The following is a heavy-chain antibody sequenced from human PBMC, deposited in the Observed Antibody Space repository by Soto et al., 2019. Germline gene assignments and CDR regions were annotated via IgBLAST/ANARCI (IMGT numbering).Heavy chain of an antibody. CDR2: IYFSGVA. CDR3: ARGDSDLAASEAAY. Sequence: QMQMQESGPRLVKPSETLSLTCTVSGASITDSYWSWIRQPPEKGLEWIGYIYFSGVATYNPSLKSRATMSRDTSKNEFSLKLTSVTAADTAIYYCARGDSDLAASEAAYWGQGTLVTVSS. CDR1: GASITDSY. D-gene: IGHD2-15*01. J-gene: IGHJ1*01. V-gene: IGHV4-59*01.